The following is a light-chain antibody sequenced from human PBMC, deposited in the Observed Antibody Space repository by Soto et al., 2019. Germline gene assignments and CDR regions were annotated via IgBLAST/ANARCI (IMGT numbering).Light chain of an antibody. V-gene: IGKV3-20*01. CDR3: QRYSSSAQT. CDR1: QSVSSSY. CDR2: GAS. Sequence: EIVLTQSPGTLSLSPGERATLSCRASQSVSSSYLAWYQHKPGQAPRLLIDGASSRATGIPYRFSGRGSGGLCPLTLSRLEPEDLAVYYCQRYSSSAQTSGQGNKVVLK. J-gene: IGKJ1*01.